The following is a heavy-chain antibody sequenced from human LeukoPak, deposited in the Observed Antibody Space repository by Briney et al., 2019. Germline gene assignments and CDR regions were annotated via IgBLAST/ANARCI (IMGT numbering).Heavy chain of an antibody. CDR3: ARVGTSSAGYSSGWYSSDYYYYMDV. J-gene: IGHJ6*03. D-gene: IGHD6-19*01. Sequence: GGSLRLSCAASGFTFSSYSMNWVRQAPGKGLEWVSSISSSSSYIYYADSVKGRFTISGDNAKNSLYLQMNSLRAEDTAVYYCARVGTSSAGYSSGWYSSDYYYYMDVWGKGTTVTVSS. V-gene: IGHV3-21*01. CDR1: GFTFSSYS. CDR2: ISSSSSYI.